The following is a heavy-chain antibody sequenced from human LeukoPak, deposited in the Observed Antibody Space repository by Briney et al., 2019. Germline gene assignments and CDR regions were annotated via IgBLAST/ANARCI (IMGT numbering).Heavy chain of an antibody. J-gene: IGHJ4*02. CDR2: ISTSGSAM. CDR3: ASSGSYRFDY. Sequence: GGSLRLSCAASGFTFSRYTMNWVRQAPGKGLEWVSHISTSGSAMYYADSVKGRFTISRDNAKDSLYLQMNSLRDEDAAVYYCASSGSYRFDYWGQGTLVTVSS. CDR1: GFTFSRYT. D-gene: IGHD1-26*01. V-gene: IGHV3-48*02.